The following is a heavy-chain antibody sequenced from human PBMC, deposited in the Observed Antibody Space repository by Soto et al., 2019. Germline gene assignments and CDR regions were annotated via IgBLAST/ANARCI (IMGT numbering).Heavy chain of an antibody. CDR1: GFSLSTGGVA. V-gene: IGHV2-5*02. CDR2: IYWDDDK. Sequence: QITLKESGPELGKPTQTLTLTCTFSGFSLSTGGVAVGWIRQPPGKALEWLSLIYWDDDKRYSPSLKSRLTITKNTSKIQVVLPMTNMAPVYTCTYYCVHQEWNSSDFHFDPWGRGTLVTVSS. D-gene: IGHD6-19*01. CDR3: VHQEWNSSDFHFDP. J-gene: IGHJ2*01.